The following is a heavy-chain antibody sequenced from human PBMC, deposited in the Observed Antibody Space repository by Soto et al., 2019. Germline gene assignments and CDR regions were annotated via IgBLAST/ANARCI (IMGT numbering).Heavy chain of an antibody. D-gene: IGHD2-2*01. V-gene: IGHV3-7*04. J-gene: IGHJ4*02. CDR2: IRQDGSEK. Sequence: PGGSMRLSCVGAGFTFSSNWMTWVRQDPGKGLEWVGNIRQDGSEKNYVDSVKGRFTISRDNAKNSLYLQMNSLRAEDTAVYYCAREIVVARGASYFDYWGPGTLVTVSS. CDR3: AREIVVARGASYFDY. CDR1: GFTFSSNW.